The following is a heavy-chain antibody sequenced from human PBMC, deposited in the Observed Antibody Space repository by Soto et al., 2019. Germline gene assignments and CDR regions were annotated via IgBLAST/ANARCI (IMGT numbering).Heavy chain of an antibody. Sequence: VKVSCKASGGTFSSYAISWVRQAPGQGLEWMGGIIPIFGTANYAQKFQGRVTITADESTSTAYMELSSLRSEDTAVYYCARGGSGSIYYYYYYGMDVWGQGTTVTVSS. J-gene: IGHJ6*02. CDR2: IIPIFGTA. CDR1: GGTFSSYA. V-gene: IGHV1-69*13. CDR3: ARGGSGSIYYYYYYGMDV. D-gene: IGHD3-10*01.